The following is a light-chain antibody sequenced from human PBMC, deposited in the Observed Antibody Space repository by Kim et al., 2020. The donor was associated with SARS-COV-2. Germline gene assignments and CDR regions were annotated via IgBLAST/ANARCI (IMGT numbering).Light chain of an antibody. CDR3: QQYYTYPLT. J-gene: IGKJ4*01. CDR1: QGVNNY. CDR2: ASS. V-gene: IGKV1-8*01. Sequence: AVRMTQSPSTLSASTGERVTITCRASQGVNNYLAWYQQKPGAAPKLLIHASSILHSGVPSRFIGSGAGTDFTLTINSVQSEDFATYYCQQYYTYPLTFGGGTKVDIK.